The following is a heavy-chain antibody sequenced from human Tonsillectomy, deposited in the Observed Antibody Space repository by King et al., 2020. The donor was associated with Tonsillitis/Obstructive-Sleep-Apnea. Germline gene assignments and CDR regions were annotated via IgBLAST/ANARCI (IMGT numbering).Heavy chain of an antibody. Sequence: VQLVESGGGLVQPGGSLRLSCAASGFTFSSYWMHWVRQAPGEGLVWVSRINSDGSNTTYADSVKGRFTISRDNAKNTLYLQMNSLRDDDTAVYCCARDKEDSRGNNFDCWGQGTLVTVSS. CDR2: INSDGSNT. J-gene: IGHJ4*02. CDR3: ARDKEDSRGNNFDC. V-gene: IGHV3-74*01. CDR1: GFTFSSYW. D-gene: IGHD6-6*01.